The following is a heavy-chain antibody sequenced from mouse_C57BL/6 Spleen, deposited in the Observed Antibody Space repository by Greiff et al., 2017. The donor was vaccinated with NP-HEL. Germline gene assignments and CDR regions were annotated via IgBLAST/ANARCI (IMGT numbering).Heavy chain of an antibody. CDR3: ARQTGTGYFDY. Sequence: DVMLVESGGGLVQPGGSLKLSCAASGFTFSDYYMYWVRQTPEKRLEWVAYISNGGGSTYYPDTVKGRFTISRDNAKNTLYLQMSRLKSEDTAMYYCARQTGTGYFDYWGQGTTLTVSS. CDR1: GFTFSDYY. CDR2: ISNGGGST. D-gene: IGHD4-1*01. V-gene: IGHV5-12*01. J-gene: IGHJ2*01.